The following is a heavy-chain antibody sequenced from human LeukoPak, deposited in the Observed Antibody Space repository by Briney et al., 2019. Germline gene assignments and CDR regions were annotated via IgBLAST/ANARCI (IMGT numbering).Heavy chain of an antibody. CDR1: GFTFTSYA. D-gene: IGHD4-17*01. CDR3: ASTDYGDYFDY. J-gene: IGHJ4*02. CDR2: ISGSGGRT. Sequence: GGSLRLSCAASGFTFTSYAMSWVRQAPGKGLDWVSGISGSGGRTYYADSVKGRFTISRDNAKNSLYLQMNSLRAEDTAVYYCASTDYGDYFDYWGQGTLVTVSS. V-gene: IGHV3-23*01.